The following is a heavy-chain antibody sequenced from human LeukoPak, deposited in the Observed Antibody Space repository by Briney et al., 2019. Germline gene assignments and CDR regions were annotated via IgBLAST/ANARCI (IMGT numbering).Heavy chain of an antibody. J-gene: IGHJ4*02. D-gene: IGHD6-19*01. CDR1: GFTFSSYG. Sequence: PGGTLRLSCAASGFTFSSYGMSWVRQAPGKGLEWVSYISGTSNTIYYADSVKGRFTISRDNAKNSLYLQVNSLRAEDTAIYYCARDLGSYSSGWYMGFDYWGQGTLVTVSS. CDR3: ARDLGSYSSGWYMGFDY. V-gene: IGHV3-48*01. CDR2: ISGTSNTI.